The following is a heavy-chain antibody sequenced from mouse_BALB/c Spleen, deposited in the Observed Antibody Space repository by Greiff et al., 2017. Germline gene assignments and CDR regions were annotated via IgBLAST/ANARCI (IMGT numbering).Heavy chain of an antibody. Sequence: VQLVESGPGLVAPSQSLSITCTVSGFSLTGYGVNWVRQPPGKGLEWLGKICGDGSTDYKSDLKSRLSISKDNSESQVFLKMNRLQTHDTARYYSARHRDEGSYYAMDYWGQGTSVTVSS. J-gene: IGHJ4*01. D-gene: IGHD2-14*01. V-gene: IGHV2-6-7*01. CDR2: ICGDGST. CDR1: GFSLTGYG. CDR3: ARHRDEGSYYAMDY.